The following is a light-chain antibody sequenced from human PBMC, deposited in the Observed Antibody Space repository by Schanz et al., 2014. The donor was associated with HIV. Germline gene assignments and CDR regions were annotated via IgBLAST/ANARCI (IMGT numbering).Light chain of an antibody. V-gene: IGKV3-20*01. Sequence: EIVLTQSPGTLSLSPGERATLSCRASQSVSSYLAWYQQKPGQAPRLLIYDASNRATGIPARFSGSGSGTDFTLTISRLEPEDFAVYYCQQYGRSSYTFGQGTKVEIK. J-gene: IGKJ2*01. CDR3: QQYGRSSYT. CDR1: QSVSSY. CDR2: DAS.